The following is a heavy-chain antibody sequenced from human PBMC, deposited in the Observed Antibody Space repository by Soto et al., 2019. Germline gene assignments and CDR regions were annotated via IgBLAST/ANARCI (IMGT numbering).Heavy chain of an antibody. CDR2: IKSKTDGGTT. CDR1: GFTFINAW. D-gene: IGHD3-10*01. V-gene: IGHV3-15*01. Sequence: GGSLRLSCAASGFTFINAWMSWVRQAPGKGLEWVGRIKSKTDGGTTDYAAPVKGRFTISRDDSKNTLYLQMNSLKTEDTAVYYCTSLGLWFGEFFYYYYGMDVWGQGTTVTVSS. J-gene: IGHJ6*02. CDR3: TSLGLWFGEFFYYYYGMDV.